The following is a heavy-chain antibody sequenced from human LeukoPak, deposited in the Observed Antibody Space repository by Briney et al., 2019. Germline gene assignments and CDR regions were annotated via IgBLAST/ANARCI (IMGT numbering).Heavy chain of an antibody. Sequence: GGSLRLSCAASRFTFSSYAMSWVRQAPGKGLEWVSAISGSGGSTYYADSVKGRFTISRDNSKNTLYLQMNSLRAEDTAVYYCAKTDSSATVKGGDYWGQGTLVTVSS. CDR3: AKTDSSATVKGGDY. V-gene: IGHV3-23*01. CDR2: ISGSGGST. J-gene: IGHJ4*02. D-gene: IGHD5-18*01. CDR1: RFTFSSYA.